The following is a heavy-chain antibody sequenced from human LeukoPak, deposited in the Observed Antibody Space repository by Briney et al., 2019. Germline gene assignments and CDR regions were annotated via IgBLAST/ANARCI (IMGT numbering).Heavy chain of an antibody. D-gene: IGHD4-17*01. Sequence: SETLSLTCTVSGGSISSYYWSWIRQPPGKGLEWIGYIYTSGSTNYNPSLKSQVTISVDTSKNQFSLKLSSVTAADTAVYYCARRTDWFDPWGQGTLVTVSS. CDR2: IYTSGST. CDR3: ARRTDWFDP. CDR1: GGSISSYY. V-gene: IGHV4-4*09. J-gene: IGHJ5*02.